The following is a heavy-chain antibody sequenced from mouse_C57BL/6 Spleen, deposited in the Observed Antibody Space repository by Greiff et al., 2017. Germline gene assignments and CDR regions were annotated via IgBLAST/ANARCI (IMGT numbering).Heavy chain of an antibody. CDR3: AREGVRAMDY. Sequence: QVQLQQPGAELVKPGASVKLSCKAYGYTFTSYWMHWVKQRPGQGLEWIGMIHPNSGSTNYNEKFKSKATLTVDKSSSTAYMQLSSLTSEDSAVYYCAREGVRAMDYWGQGTSVTVSS. V-gene: IGHV1-64*01. CDR2: IHPNSGST. J-gene: IGHJ4*01. CDR1: GYTFTSYW.